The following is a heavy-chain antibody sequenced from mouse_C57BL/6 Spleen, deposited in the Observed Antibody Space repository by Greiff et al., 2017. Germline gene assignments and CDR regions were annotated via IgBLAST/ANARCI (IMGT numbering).Heavy chain of an antibody. V-gene: IGHV1-80*01. J-gene: IGHJ2*01. CDR3: ARDYGSSSLDY. D-gene: IGHD1-1*01. CDR2: IYPGDGDP. CDR1: GYAFRSYW. Sequence: VQLQQSGAELVKPGASVKISCKASGYAFRSYWMNWVKQRPGKGLAWIGQIYPGDGDPNYNGKFKGKATLTADKSSSTAYLQLSSLTSEDSAVYFCARDYGSSSLDYWGQGTTLTVSS.